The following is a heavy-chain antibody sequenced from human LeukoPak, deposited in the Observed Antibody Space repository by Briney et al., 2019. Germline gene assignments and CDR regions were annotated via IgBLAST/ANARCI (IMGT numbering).Heavy chain of an antibody. V-gene: IGHV3-23*01. CDR1: GFTFSSYA. D-gene: IGHD2-2*01. CDR2: TSGGGDST. J-gene: IGHJ6*02. CDR3: AKEEYSTRYYYYGMDV. Sequence: GGSLRLSCAASGFTFSSYAMSWVRQAPGKGLEWVSATSGGGDSTFYADSVKGRFTISRDNSKDTLYLQMSSLRAEDTAIYYCAKEEYSTRYYYYGMDVWGQGTTVTVSS.